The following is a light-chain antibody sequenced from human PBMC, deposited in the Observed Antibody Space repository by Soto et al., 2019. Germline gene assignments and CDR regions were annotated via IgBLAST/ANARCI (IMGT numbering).Light chain of an antibody. Sequence: EIVLTQSPGTLSLSSRERATLSCRASQSVSAGYLAWYQQKPGQAPRLLIYGASYRATGIPDRISGSGSGTDFTLTISRLEPEDSAVYYCQQYGSSPYTFGQGTKLEIK. V-gene: IGKV3-20*01. CDR3: QQYGSSPYT. CDR1: QSVSAGY. CDR2: GAS. J-gene: IGKJ2*01.